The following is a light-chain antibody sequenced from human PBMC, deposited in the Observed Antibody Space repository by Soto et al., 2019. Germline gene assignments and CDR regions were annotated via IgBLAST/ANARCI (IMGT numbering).Light chain of an antibody. CDR1: QTISSY. V-gene: IGKV3-20*01. CDR2: GAS. CDR3: QQYDGSLGLT. J-gene: IGKJ4*01. Sequence: EIVLTQSPGTLSLSPGERASLSCRASQTISSYLAWYQQKPGQAPRLLIYGASGRATGIPDRFSGSGSGTDFTLTISRLDPEDFAVYYCQQYDGSLGLTFGGGTKVEIK.